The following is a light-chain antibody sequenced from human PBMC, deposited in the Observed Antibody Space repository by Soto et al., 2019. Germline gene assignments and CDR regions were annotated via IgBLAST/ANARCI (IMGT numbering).Light chain of an antibody. V-gene: IGKV1-5*01. J-gene: IGKJ1*01. CDR3: QQYTNTNNPWM. Sequence: DFQMTQSPSTLSASVGERVSMTCRASQNIRSRLAWFQQKPGKAPKLLVYDASTLQSGVASRFSGSGSGTEFTLIISGLQPDDSATYYCQQYTNTNNPWMLGQGTKVDIK. CDR1: QNIRSR. CDR2: DAS.